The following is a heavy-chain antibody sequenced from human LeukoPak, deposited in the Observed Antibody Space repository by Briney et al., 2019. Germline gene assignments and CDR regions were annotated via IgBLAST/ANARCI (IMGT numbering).Heavy chain of an antibody. J-gene: IGHJ4*02. CDR2: ISSSSSYT. CDR3: ARGKLPLFDY. Sequence: PGGSLRLSCAASGFTFSDYYMSWIRQAPGKGLEWVSYISSSSSYTNYADSVKGQFTISRDNAKNSLYLQMNSLRAEDTAVYYCARGKLPLFDYWGQGTLVTVSS. D-gene: IGHD3-10*01. V-gene: IGHV3-11*06. CDR1: GFTFSDYY.